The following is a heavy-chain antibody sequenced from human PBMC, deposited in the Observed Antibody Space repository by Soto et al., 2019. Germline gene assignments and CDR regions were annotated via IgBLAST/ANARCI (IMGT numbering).Heavy chain of an antibody. CDR3: ARGAPTYSSSSVGEP. CDR1: GGSISSYY. V-gene: IGHV4-4*07. CDR2: IYTSGST. Sequence: SETLSLTCTVSGGSISSYYWSWIRQPAGKGLEWIGRIYTSGSTNYNPSLKSRVTISVDTSKNQFSLKLSSVTAADTAVYYCARGAPTYSSSSVGEPWGQGTLVTVSS. D-gene: IGHD6-6*01. J-gene: IGHJ5*02.